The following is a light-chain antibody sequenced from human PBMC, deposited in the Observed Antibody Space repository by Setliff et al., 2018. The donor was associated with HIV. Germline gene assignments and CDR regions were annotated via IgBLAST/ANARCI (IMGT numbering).Light chain of an antibody. Sequence: QSVLTQPPSASGTPGQRVTIFCSASSSTIDINAVRWYQQLPGTAPTLLIYDNSQRPSGVPDRFSGSQSGTSASLAISGLQSEDEADYYCAAWDGSLNALLFGGGTKVTVL. J-gene: IGLJ2*01. V-gene: IGLV1-44*01. CDR1: SSTIDINA. CDR3: AAWDGSLNALL. CDR2: DNS.